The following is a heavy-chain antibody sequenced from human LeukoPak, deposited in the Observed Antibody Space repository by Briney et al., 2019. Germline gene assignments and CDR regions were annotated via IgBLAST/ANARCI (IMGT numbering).Heavy chain of an antibody. CDR2: IYYSGST. J-gene: IGHJ4*02. CDR3: ARDMVRGGGGFDY. Sequence: SETLSLTCTVSGGSISSYYWSWIRQPPGKGLEWIGYIYYSGSTNYNPSLKSRVTISVDTSKNQFSLKLSSVTAADTAVYYCARDMVRGGGGFDYWGQGTLVTVSS. V-gene: IGHV4-59*01. D-gene: IGHD3-10*01. CDR1: GGSISSYY.